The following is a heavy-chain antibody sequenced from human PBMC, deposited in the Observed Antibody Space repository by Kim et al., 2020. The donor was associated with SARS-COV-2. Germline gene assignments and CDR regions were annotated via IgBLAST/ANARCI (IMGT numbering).Heavy chain of an antibody. CDR2: ISWDGGST. CDR1: GFTFDDYT. J-gene: IGHJ4*02. D-gene: IGHD3-16*01. CDR3: AKEAWGSYYFDY. V-gene: IGHV3-43*01. Sequence: GGSLRLSCAASGFTFDDYTMHWVRQAPGKGLEWVSLISWDGGSTYYADSVKGRFTISRDNSKNSLYLQMNSLRTEDTALYYCAKEAWGSYYFDYWGQGTLVTVSS.